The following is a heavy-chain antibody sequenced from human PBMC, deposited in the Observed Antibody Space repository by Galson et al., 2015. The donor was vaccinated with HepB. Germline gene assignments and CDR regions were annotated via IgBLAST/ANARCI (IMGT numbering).Heavy chain of an antibody. CDR2: IDHDGSET. Sequence: SLRLSCAASGFTLSSYWMSWVRQAPGKGLEWVANIDHDGSETYYVDSVKGRFTISRDNSQNSLYLQMNSLRAEDTAVYYCARDAPYVDSALVKYSYYMDVWGKGTTVTVSS. CDR3: ARDAPYVDSALVKYSYYMDV. CDR1: GFTLSSYW. J-gene: IGHJ6*03. V-gene: IGHV3-7*03. D-gene: IGHD5-18*01.